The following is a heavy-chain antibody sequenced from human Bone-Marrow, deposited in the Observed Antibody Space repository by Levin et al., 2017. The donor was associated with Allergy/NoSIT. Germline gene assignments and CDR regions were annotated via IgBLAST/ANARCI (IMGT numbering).Heavy chain of an antibody. D-gene: IGHD2-8*02. CDR2: IIPIFHTS. Sequence: TSVKVSCKASGGTFNNFAFSWVRQAPGQGLEWMGGIIPIFHTSNYAQKFQGRVTVTADHSTNTAYIELSSLRSEDTAVYFCAATPRYCTGGSCFQGEIDYWGQGTLVTVSS. CDR1: GGTFNNFA. CDR3: AATPRYCTGGSCFQGEIDY. V-gene: IGHV1-69*13. J-gene: IGHJ4*02.